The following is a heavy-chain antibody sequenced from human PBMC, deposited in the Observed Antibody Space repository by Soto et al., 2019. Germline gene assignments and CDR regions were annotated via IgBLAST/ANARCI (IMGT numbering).Heavy chain of an antibody. D-gene: IGHD3-3*01. V-gene: IGHV1-18*01. Sequence: XSVKVSCKASVYTFTSYGISWVRQAPGQGLEWMGWISAYNGNTNYAQKLQGRVTMTTDTSTSTAYMELRSLRSDDTAVYYCARFDYDFWSGYQNYGMDVWGQGTTVTVSS. CDR2: ISAYNGNT. J-gene: IGHJ6*02. CDR1: VYTFTSYG. CDR3: ARFDYDFWSGYQNYGMDV.